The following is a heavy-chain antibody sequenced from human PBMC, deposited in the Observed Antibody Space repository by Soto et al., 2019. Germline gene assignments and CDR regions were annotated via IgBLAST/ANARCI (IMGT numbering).Heavy chain of an antibody. D-gene: IGHD3-10*01. Sequence: VQLLESGGGLVQPGGSLRLSCAASGFTFSSYAMSWVRQAPGKGLEWVSAISGSGGSTYYADSVKGRFTISRDNSKNTLYLQMNSLRAEDTAVYYCAKVQYYGSGSYYGDFDYWGQGTLVTVSS. J-gene: IGHJ4*02. CDR3: AKVQYYGSGSYYGDFDY. CDR1: GFTFSSYA. CDR2: ISGSGGST. V-gene: IGHV3-23*01.